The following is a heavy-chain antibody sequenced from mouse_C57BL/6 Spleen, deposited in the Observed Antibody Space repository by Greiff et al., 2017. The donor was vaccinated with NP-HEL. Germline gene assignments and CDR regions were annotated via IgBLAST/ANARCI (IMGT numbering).Heavy chain of an antibody. CDR3: ARYIGGSSYDYFDY. CDR1: GFTFTDYY. J-gene: IGHJ2*01. D-gene: IGHD1-1*01. CDR2: IRNKANGYTT. Sequence: EVHLVESGGGLVQPGGSLSLSCAASGFTFTDYYMSWVRQPPGKALEWLGFIRNKANGYTTEYSASVKGRFTISRDNSQSILYLQMNALRAEDSATYYCARYIGGSSYDYFDYWGQGTTLTVSS. V-gene: IGHV7-3*01.